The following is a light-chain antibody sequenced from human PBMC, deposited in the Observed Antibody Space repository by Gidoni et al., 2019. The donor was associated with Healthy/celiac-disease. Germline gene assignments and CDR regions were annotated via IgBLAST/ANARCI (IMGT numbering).Light chain of an antibody. J-gene: IGLJ3*02. CDR1: SSNIGSNT. Sequence: SVLPQPPSASGTPGHRVTISCSGSSSNIGSNTVNWYQQLPGTAPKLLTYSNNQRPSGVPDRFSGSKSGTSASQAISGLQSEDEADYYCAAWDDSLNGWVCGGGTKLTVL. CDR2: SNN. CDR3: AAWDDSLNGWV. V-gene: IGLV1-44*01.